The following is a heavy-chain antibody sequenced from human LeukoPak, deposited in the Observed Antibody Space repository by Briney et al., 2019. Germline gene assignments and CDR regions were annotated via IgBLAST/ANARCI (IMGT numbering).Heavy chain of an antibody. CDR2: IYSGDSET. CDR1: GYTFTSYW. V-gene: IGHV5-51*01. CDR3: ARQATIDYFDY. Sequence: GESLKISCKGSGYTFTSYWIGLVRQVPGKDMEWMGIIYSGDSETRYSPSFQGQVTISADKSISTAYLQWSSLKASDTAMYYCARQATIDYFDYWGQGTLVTVSS. D-gene: IGHD5-24*01. J-gene: IGHJ4*02.